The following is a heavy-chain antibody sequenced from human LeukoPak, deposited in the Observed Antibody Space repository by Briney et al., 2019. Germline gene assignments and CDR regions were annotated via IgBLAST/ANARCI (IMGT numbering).Heavy chain of an antibody. D-gene: IGHD6-19*01. J-gene: IGHJ4*02. Sequence: GSLRLSCAASGFTFSSYEMNWVRQAPGKGLEWVSVIYSGGSTYYADSVKGRFTISRDNSKNTLYLEMNSLRAEDTAVYYCARGTGFPYSSGWVGYFDYWGQGTLVIVSS. CDR1: GFTFSSYE. V-gene: IGHV3-53*01. CDR3: ARGTGFPYSSGWVGYFDY. CDR2: IYSGGST.